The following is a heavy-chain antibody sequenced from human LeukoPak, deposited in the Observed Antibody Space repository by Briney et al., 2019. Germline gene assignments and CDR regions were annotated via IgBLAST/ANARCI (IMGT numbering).Heavy chain of an antibody. D-gene: IGHD3-22*01. Sequence: PSQTLSLTCTVSGGSISSGSYYWSWIRQPAGKGLEWIGRIYTSGSTNYNPSLKSRVTISVDTSKNQFSLKLSSVTAADTAVYYCASYFSTMIVVVNYWGQGTLVTVSS. CDR2: IYTSGST. V-gene: IGHV4-61*02. J-gene: IGHJ4*02. CDR3: ASYFSTMIVVVNY. CDR1: GGSISSGSYY.